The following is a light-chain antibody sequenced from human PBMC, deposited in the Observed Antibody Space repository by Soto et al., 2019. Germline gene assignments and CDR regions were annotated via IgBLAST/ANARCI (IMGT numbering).Light chain of an antibody. CDR2: KAS. Sequence: DIQMTQSPSSLSASVRDRVTITCQASQDISNYLNWYQQKPGKAPKLLIYKASTLKSGVPSRFSGSGSGTEFTLTISSLQPDDFATYYCQRYNSYSEAFGQGTKVDI. CDR3: QRYNSYSEA. CDR1: QDISNY. J-gene: IGKJ1*01. V-gene: IGKV1-5*03.